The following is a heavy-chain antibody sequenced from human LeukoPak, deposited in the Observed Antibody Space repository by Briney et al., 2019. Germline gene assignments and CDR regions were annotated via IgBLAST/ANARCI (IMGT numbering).Heavy chain of an antibody. CDR1: GFNFSNYW. V-gene: IGHV3-74*01. D-gene: IGHD5-18*01. CDR2: IKSDGSTT. CDR3: ARDWGYSYGLDY. Sequence: GGSLRLSCAASGFNFSNYWMHWVRQAPGKGLVWVSRIKSDGSTTAYADSVKGRFTISRDNAKNTLYLQMSSLRAEDTAVYHCARDWGYSYGLDYWGQGTLVTVSS. J-gene: IGHJ4*02.